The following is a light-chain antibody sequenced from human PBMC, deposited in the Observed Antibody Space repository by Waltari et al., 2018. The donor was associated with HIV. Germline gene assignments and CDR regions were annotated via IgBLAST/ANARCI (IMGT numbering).Light chain of an antibody. CDR2: WAS. J-gene: IGKJ4*01. Sequence: DIVMTQSPASLAVSLGARATFNCTSSRNIFYIRNYLAWYQQKPGQPPKVLIYWASTRAFGVPDRFSGSGSGTDFTLTISRVQADDVATYYCQQHYILRSTFGGGTKMEI. CDR3: QQHYILRST. CDR1: RNIFYIRNY. V-gene: IGKV4-1*01.